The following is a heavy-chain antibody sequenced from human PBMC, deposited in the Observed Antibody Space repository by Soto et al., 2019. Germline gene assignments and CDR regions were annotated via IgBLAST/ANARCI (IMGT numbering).Heavy chain of an antibody. J-gene: IGHJ2*01. V-gene: IGHV4-39*01. Sequence: QLQLQESGPGLVKPSETLSLTCTVSGGSISSSSYYWGWIRQPPGKGLEWIGSIYYSGSTYYNPSLRSRVTISVDTSKNQFSLKLSSVTAADTAVYYCARRGIFGVVIAGYFDLWGRGTLVTVSS. CDR1: GGSISSSSYY. D-gene: IGHD3-3*01. CDR3: ARRGIFGVVIAGYFDL. CDR2: IYYSGST.